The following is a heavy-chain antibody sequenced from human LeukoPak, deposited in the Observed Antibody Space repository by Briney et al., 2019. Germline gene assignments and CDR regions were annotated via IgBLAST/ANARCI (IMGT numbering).Heavy chain of an antibody. D-gene: IGHD3-3*01. Sequence: GGSLRLSCAASGFTFSIYWMTWVRQAPGKGPEWVANIKEDGSEKYYVDSVKGRFTISRDNSKNTLYLQMNSLRPEDTAVYYCAGHFGAWHYFDYWGQGTLVTVSS. CDR2: IKEDGSEK. J-gene: IGHJ4*02. V-gene: IGHV3-7*01. CDR1: GFTFSIYW. CDR3: AGHFGAWHYFDY.